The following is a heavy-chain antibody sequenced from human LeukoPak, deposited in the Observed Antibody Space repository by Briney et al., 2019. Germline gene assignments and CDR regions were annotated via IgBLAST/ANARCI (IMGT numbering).Heavy chain of an antibody. CDR3: ARSNYDSSGRDFDY. V-gene: IGHV3-21*01. CDR1: GFTFSSYS. CDR2: ISSSSSYI. Sequence: GGSLRLSCAASGFTFSSYSMNWVRQAPGKGLEWVSSISSSSSYIYYADSVKGRFTISRDNAKNSLYLQMNSLRDEDTAVYYCARSNYDSSGRDFDYWGQGTLVTVSS. D-gene: IGHD3-22*01. J-gene: IGHJ4*02.